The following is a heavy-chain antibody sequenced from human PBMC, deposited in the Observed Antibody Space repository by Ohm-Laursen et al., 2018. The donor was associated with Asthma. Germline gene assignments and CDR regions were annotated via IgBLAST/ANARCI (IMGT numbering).Heavy chain of an antibody. J-gene: IGHJ4*02. CDR3: ASADYGDYIPFDY. CDR1: GFTFSSYG. Sequence: SLRLSCAASGFTFSSYGMHWVRQAPGKGLEWVAVISYDGSNKYYADSVKGRFTISRDNSKNTLYLQMNSLRAEDTAVYYCASADYGDYIPFDYWGQGTLVTVSS. V-gene: IGHV3-30*03. D-gene: IGHD4-17*01. CDR2: ISYDGSNK.